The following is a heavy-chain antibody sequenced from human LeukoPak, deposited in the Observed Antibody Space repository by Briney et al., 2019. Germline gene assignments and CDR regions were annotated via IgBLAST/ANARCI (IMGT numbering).Heavy chain of an antibody. J-gene: IGHJ4*02. D-gene: IGHD3-9*01. CDR2: IQYDGSNE. CDR3: ARVDDYDILTGYYFY. Sequence: GGSLRLSCAASGFTFSSYGMHWVRQAPGKGLEWVAYIQYDGSNEQYAHSVKGRFRISRDSSKNILYLQMNSLRAEDTAVYYCARVDDYDILTGYYFYWGQGTLVTVSS. CDR1: GFTFSSYG. V-gene: IGHV3-30*02.